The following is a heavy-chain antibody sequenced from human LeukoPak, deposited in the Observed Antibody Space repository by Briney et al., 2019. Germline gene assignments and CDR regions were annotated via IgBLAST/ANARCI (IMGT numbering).Heavy chain of an antibody. V-gene: IGHV4-59*01. D-gene: IGHD3-10*01. CDR3: ARSELLWFGGVNSGFDY. Sequence: SETLSLTCTVSGGSISRYYWSWIRQPPGKGLEWIGYIYYSASTNYNPSLKSRVTISLDTSNNQFSLKLTSVTAADTAVYYCARSELLWFGGVNSGFDYWGQGTLVTVSS. CDR2: IYYSAST. CDR1: GGSISRYY. J-gene: IGHJ4*02.